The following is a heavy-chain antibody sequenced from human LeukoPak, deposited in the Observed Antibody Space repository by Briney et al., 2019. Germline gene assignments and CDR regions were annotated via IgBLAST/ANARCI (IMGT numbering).Heavy chain of an antibody. Sequence: PGGSLRLSCAASGFTFSSYGMHWVRQAPGKGLEWVAVIWYDGSNKCYADSVKGRFTISRDNSKNTLYLQMNSLRAEDTAVYYCARERPYDSSGYDYWGQGTLVTVSS. V-gene: IGHV3-33*01. CDR2: IWYDGSNK. J-gene: IGHJ4*02. D-gene: IGHD3-22*01. CDR3: ARERPYDSSGYDY. CDR1: GFTFSSYG.